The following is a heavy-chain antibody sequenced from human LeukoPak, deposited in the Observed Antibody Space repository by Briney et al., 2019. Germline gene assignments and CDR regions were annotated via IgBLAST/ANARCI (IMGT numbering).Heavy chain of an antibody. CDR1: GFNFRSYS. D-gene: IGHD5-18*01. J-gene: IGHJ4*02. Sequence: GGSLRLSCAASGFNFRSYSMNWVRQAPGKGLEWVSVIYSGTSTYYADSVKGRFTISRDNSKDTLYLQMNNLRVEDTAVYYCAGGYTGYYFDYWGQGTLVTVSS. CDR2: IYSGTST. V-gene: IGHV3-66*01. CDR3: AGGYTGYYFDY.